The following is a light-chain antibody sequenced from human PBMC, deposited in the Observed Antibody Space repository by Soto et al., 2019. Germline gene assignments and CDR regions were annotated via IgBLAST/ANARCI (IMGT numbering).Light chain of an antibody. CDR3: QQYATSPLA. CDR1: QSVDIS. Sequence: EIVMTQSPATVSVSPGERATLSCRASQSVDISLAWYQQKPGQAPRRLIFGASIRATGIPDRFSGSGSGTDFTLTISGLEPEDFAVYFCQQYATSPLAFGGGTKVDIK. CDR2: GAS. J-gene: IGKJ4*01. V-gene: IGKV3-20*01.